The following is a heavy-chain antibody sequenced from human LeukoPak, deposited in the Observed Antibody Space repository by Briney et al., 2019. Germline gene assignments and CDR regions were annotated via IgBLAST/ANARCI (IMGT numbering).Heavy chain of an antibody. J-gene: IGHJ4*02. V-gene: IGHV4-61*01. Sequence: PSETLSLTCTVSGGSVNSGSYYWNWIRQPPGKGLEWIGYIYYSGSTNYNPSLKSRVTISVDTSKNQFSLKLSSVTAADTAVYYCARALSNVDCGGDCYSVLADYYFDYWGQGTLVTVSS. CDR2: IYYSGST. D-gene: IGHD2-21*02. CDR1: GGSVNSGSYY. CDR3: ARALSNVDCGGDCYSVLADYYFDY.